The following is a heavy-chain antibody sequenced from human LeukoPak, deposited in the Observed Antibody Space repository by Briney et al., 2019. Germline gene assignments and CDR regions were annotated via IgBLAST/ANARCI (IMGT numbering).Heavy chain of an antibody. CDR3: ARDRCSGDSCYGWIDP. J-gene: IGHJ5*02. D-gene: IGHD2-15*01. CDR1: GYSFTDYY. V-gene: IGHV1-2*02. Sequence: ASVKVSCKASGYSFTDYYMHWVRQAPGQGLEWMGWINPNSRGTNYAQKFQGRVTMTRDTSISTAYMEVSRLRSDDTAVYYCARDRCSGDSCYGWIDPWGQGTLVTVSS. CDR2: INPNSRGT.